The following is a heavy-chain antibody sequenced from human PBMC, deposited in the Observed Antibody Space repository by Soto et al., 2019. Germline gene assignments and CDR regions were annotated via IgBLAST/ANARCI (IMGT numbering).Heavy chain of an antibody. D-gene: IGHD3-16*01. CDR3: AREHWASDY. V-gene: IGHV3-66*01. CDR2: IYGGGRT. J-gene: IGHJ4*02. Sequence: EVQLVESGGGLVQPGGSLRLSCAASGFTVSTKYMSWVRQAPGKGLEWVSVIYGGGRTFYADSVRGRFTISRDNSKNTVDLQMNSLIDEDTAVYYCAREHWASDYWGQGTLVTVFS. CDR1: GFTVSTKY.